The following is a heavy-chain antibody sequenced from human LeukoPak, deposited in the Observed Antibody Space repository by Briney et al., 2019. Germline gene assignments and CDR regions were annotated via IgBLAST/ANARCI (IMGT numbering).Heavy chain of an antibody. CDR1: GGSISSYY. J-gene: IGHJ4*02. CDR3: ARVVCSTSCYLLPPYYFDY. Sequence: PSETLSLTCTVSGGSISSYYWSWIRQPPGEGLEWIGYIYYSGSTNYNPSLKSRVTISVDTSKNQFSLKLSSVTAADTAVYYCARVVCSTSCYLLPPYYFDYWGQGTLVTVSS. D-gene: IGHD2-2*01. CDR2: IYYSGST. V-gene: IGHV4-59*01.